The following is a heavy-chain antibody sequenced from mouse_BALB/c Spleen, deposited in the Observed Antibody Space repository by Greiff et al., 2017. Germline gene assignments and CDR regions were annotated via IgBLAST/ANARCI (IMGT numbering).Heavy chain of an antibody. J-gene: IGHJ3*01. CDR1: GFTFTDYY. CDR2: IRNKANGYTT. D-gene: IGHD1-1*01. CDR3: ARDPFITTTRAFAY. V-gene: IGHV7-3*02. Sequence: EVHLVESGGGLVQPGGSLRLSCATSGFTFTDYYMSWVRQPPGKALEWLGFIRNKANGYTTEYSASVKGRFTISRDNSQSILYLQMNTLRAEDSATYYCARDPFITTTRAFAYWGQGTLVTVSA.